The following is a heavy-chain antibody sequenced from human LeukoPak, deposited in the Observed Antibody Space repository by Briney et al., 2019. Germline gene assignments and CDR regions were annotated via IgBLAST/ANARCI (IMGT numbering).Heavy chain of an antibody. CDR3: ARGGSSSWYPIMK. V-gene: IGHV4-4*07. CDR2: ISGTGNT. CDR1: GGSMTNYY. D-gene: IGHD2-2*01. J-gene: IGHJ4*02. Sequence: PSETLSLTCIVSGGSMTNYYWHWIRQSAGEGLEWLGHISGTGNTDFNPSLNSRLTISIDKSRNQFSLKLKSVTAADTAVYYCARGGSSSWYPIMKWGQGILVSVSS.